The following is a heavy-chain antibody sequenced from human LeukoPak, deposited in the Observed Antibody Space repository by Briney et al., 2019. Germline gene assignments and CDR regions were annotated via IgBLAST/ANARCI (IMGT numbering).Heavy chain of an antibody. CDR1: GFTFSSNS. Sequence: PGGSLRLSCAASGFTFSSNSMNWVRQAPGKGLEWVSSISSSSSFIFYADSVKGRFTISRDNAKHSLYLQMNSLRAEDTAVYYCARGMEFGVTSGFDYWGQGTLVSVSS. CDR3: ARGMEFGVTSGFDY. CDR2: ISSSSSFI. J-gene: IGHJ4*02. V-gene: IGHV3-21*01. D-gene: IGHD3-16*01.